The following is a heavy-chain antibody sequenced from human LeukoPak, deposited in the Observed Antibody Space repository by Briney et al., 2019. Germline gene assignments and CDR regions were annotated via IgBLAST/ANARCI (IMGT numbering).Heavy chain of an antibody. CDR1: GVSINNNNW. CDR2: INHSGST. CDR3: ARVNINNWHSCDY. J-gene: IGHJ4*02. V-gene: IGHV4-4*02. D-gene: IGHD1-1*01. Sequence: SETLSLTCAVSGVSINNNNWWIWVRQPPGKGLEWIGDINHSGSTNYNPSLKSRVTISTDKSKNQFSLRLNSVTAADTAVYYCARVNINNWHSCDYWGQGTLVTVSS.